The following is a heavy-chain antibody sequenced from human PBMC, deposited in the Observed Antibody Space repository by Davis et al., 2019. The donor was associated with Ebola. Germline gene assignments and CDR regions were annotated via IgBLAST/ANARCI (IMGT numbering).Heavy chain of an antibody. Sequence: PGGSLRLSCAASGFTFSSYWMNWVRQAPGKGLEWVANIKKDGSEKNYVDSVKGRFTISRDNAKNSLFLQMNSLRAEETAVYYCVRSWLMPTLYDNWLDSWGQGTLVTVSS. CDR2: IKKDGSEK. J-gene: IGHJ5*01. V-gene: IGHV3-7*01. D-gene: IGHD2-8*01. CDR3: VRSWLMPTLYDNWLDS. CDR1: GFTFSSYW.